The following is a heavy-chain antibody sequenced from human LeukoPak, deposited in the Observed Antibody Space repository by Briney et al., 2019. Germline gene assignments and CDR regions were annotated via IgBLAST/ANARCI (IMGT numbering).Heavy chain of an antibody. CDR3: ARDLLKKFCSGTSCYASPDY. CDR1: GFTFSSYW. V-gene: IGHV3-7*01. Sequence: PGGSLRLSCAASGFTFSSYWMSWVRQAPGKGLEWVANINQDGSKKYYVDSVKGRFTISRDNAKNSLYLQMNNLRAEDTAVYYCARDLLKKFCSGTSCYASPDYWGQGTLVTVSS. J-gene: IGHJ4*02. D-gene: IGHD2-2*01. CDR2: INQDGSKK.